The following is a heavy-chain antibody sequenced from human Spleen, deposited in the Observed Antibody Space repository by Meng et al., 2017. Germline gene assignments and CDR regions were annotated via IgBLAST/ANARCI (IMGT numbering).Heavy chain of an antibody. CDR3: ARDASAVATKVRGGSYYYYGMDV. J-gene: IGHJ6*02. CDR2: ISYDGNTQ. Sequence: GESLKISCAASGFTFSNYAIHWVRQAPGKGLEWVAIISYDGNTQYYADSVRGRFTISRDNSKNTLYVQMNSLKSEDTAVYFCARDASAVATKVRGGSYYYYGMDVWGQGTTVTVSS. D-gene: IGHD6-19*01. CDR1: GFTFSNYA. V-gene: IGHV3-30*01.